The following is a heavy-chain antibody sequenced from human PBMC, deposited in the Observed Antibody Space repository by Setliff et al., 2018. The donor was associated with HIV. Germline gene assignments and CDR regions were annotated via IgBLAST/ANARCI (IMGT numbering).Heavy chain of an antibody. V-gene: IGHV4-61*03. CDR1: GDSVSSRSYY. J-gene: IGHJ4*02. Sequence: PSETLSLSCTVSGDSVSSRSYYWSWIRQHPGKGLEWIGYIYYSGSTNYNPSLKSRVTISVDTSKNHFSLKLRSVTAADTAVYYWAQLGMVDDFDCWGQGTLVTVSS. CDR3: AQLGMVDDFDC. D-gene: IGHD1-1*01. CDR2: IYYSGST.